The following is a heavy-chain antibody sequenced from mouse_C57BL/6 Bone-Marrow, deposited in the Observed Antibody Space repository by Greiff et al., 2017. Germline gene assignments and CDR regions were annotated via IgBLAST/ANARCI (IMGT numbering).Heavy chain of an antibody. CDR3: ARSYDYDDYTRDY. Sequence: QVQLQQPGAELVKPGASVKLSCKASGYTFTNYWMHWVKQRPGQGLEWIGMMNPNGGSPDYNEKFKSEATLSVDKASRTAYMELSSLTSEDSAVYYCARSYDYDDYTRDYWGQGTSVTVSA. V-gene: IGHV1-64*01. CDR2: MNPNGGSP. CDR1: GYTFTNYW. D-gene: IGHD2-4*01. J-gene: IGHJ4*01.